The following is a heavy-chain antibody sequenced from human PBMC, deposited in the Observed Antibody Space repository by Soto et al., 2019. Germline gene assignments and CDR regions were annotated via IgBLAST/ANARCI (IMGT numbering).Heavy chain of an antibody. V-gene: IGHV5-51*01. CDR1: GYRFTSYG. J-gene: IGHJ4*02. CDR3: ARLRAEKWSSGWYFDY. Sequence: LXASLKISCKGCGYRFTSYGICWVRQMPGKGLEWMGIIYPGDSDTRYSPSFQGQVTISADKSISTAYLQWSSLKASDTAMYYCARLRAEKWSSGWYFDYWGQGTLVTVSS. D-gene: IGHD6-19*01. CDR2: IYPGDSDT.